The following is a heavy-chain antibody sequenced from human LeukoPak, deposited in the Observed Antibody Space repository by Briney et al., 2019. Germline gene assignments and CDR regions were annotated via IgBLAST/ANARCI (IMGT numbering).Heavy chain of an antibody. D-gene: IGHD3-10*01. CDR3: ARGGLYEMVRLSGFDP. J-gene: IGHJ5*02. V-gene: IGHV4-34*01. CDR2: INHSGST. Sequence: SETLSLTCAVYGGSFSGYYWSWIRQPPGKGLEWIGEINHSGSTNYNPSLKSRVTISVDTSKNQFSLKLSSVTAADTAVYYCARGGLYEMVRLSGFDPWGQGTLVTVSS. CDR1: GGSFSGYY.